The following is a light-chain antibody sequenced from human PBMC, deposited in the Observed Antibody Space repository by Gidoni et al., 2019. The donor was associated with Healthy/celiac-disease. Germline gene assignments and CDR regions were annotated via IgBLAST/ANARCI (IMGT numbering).Light chain of an antibody. Sequence: DIQMTQSPSSLSASVGDRVTITCRASQSISSYLNWYQQKTGKAPKLLIYAASSLQSRDPSTCSGSGSGTEFTLTISSLQPEDVAADYCQQSYSTLTWTFGQGTKVEIK. J-gene: IGKJ1*01. CDR2: AAS. CDR1: QSISSY. CDR3: QQSYSTLTWT. V-gene: IGKV1-39*01.